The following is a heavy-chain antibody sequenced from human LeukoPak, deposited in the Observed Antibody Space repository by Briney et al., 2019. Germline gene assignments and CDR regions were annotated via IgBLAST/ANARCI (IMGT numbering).Heavy chain of an antibody. CDR3: ASALGLYFDY. CDR1: GFTFSSYA. Sequence: PGGSLRLSCAASGFTFSSYAMHWVRQARGKGLAGVAVISYDGSNKYYADSVKDRFTNSRDNSKNTLYLQMNSLRAEDTAVCYCASALGLYFDYWGQGTLVTVSS. V-gene: IGHV3-30-3*01. CDR2: ISYDGSNK. J-gene: IGHJ4*02.